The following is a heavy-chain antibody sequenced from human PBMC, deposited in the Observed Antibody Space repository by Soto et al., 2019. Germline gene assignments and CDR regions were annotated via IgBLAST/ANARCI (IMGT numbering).Heavy chain of an antibody. CDR3: AKDRGDGAY. CDR2: ISARGDII. Sequence: GGSLRLSSAASGFSFSTYAMSWVRQAPGKGLEWVSTISARGDIIYYADSVKGRFTISRDNSRNTLYLQMKSLRAEDTAIYYCAKDRGDGAYWGRGTLVTVSS. CDR1: GFSFSTYA. J-gene: IGHJ4*02. V-gene: IGHV3-23*01. D-gene: IGHD3-10*01.